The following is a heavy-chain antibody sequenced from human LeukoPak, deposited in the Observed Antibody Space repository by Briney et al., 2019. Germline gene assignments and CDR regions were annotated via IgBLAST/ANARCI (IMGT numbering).Heavy chain of an antibody. CDR2: ISYDGSNK. D-gene: IGHD3-22*01. Sequence: GGSLRLSCAASGFTFSSYAMSWVRQAPGKGLEWVAVISYDGSNKYYADSVKGRFTISRDNSKNTLYLQMNSLRAEDTAVYYCARDSAPGYYDSSGYYYDVDTYFDYWGQGTLVTVSS. V-gene: IGHV3-30-3*01. CDR1: GFTFSSYA. CDR3: ARDSAPGYYDSSGYYYDVDTYFDY. J-gene: IGHJ4*02.